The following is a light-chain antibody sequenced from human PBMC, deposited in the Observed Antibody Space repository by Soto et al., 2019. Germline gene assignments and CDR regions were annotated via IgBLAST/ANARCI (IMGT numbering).Light chain of an antibody. V-gene: IGLV2-11*01. J-gene: IGLJ1*01. CDR3: CSYAGSAYV. CDR2: DAS. CDR1: SSDVGGYNY. Sequence: QSVLTQPRSVSGSPGQSVTISCTGTSSDVGGYNYVSWYQQHPGKAPKLMIYDASKRPSGVPDRFSGSKSGNTASLTISGLQAEDEADYYCCSYAGSAYVFGTGTKVTVL.